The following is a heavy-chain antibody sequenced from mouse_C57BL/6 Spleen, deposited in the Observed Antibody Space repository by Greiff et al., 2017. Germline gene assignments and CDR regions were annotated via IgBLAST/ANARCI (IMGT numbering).Heavy chain of an antibody. J-gene: IGHJ4*01. Sequence: VQLQQSGAELAKSGASVKLFCTASGFNTNDYYMHWVKQRTEKGLERIGRIDPEDGATKYAPIFQGRATITAETSSNTAYLQRSSLTSDDTAVYYCARTYYFSNSYYSIDYGGQGTSGPISS. D-gene: IGHD2-5*01. CDR3: ARTYYFSNSYYSIDY. V-gene: IGHV14-2*01. CDR1: GFNTNDYY. CDR2: IDPEDGAT.